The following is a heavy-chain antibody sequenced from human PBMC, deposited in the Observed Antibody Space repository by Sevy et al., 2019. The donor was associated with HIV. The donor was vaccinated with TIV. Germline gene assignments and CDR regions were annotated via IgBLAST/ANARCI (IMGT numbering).Heavy chain of an antibody. Sequence: SETLSLTCSVSYGPISAYYWNWIRQSPGKGLEWIGYIHYSGSTNYNPSFKSRVTMSLDTSKNQFSLQLNSVTAADTALYYCARAPPVRSGDDSLNWFDPWGPGTLVTVSS. CDR1: YGPISAYY. CDR2: IHYSGST. D-gene: IGHD5-12*01. J-gene: IGHJ5*02. CDR3: ARAPPVRSGDDSLNWFDP. V-gene: IGHV4-59*01.